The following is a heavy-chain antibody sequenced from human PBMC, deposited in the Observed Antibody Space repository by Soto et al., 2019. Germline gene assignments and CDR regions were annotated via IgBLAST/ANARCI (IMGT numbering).Heavy chain of an antibody. CDR1: GFTFSDHY. V-gene: IGHV3-72*01. J-gene: IGHJ1*01. CDR3: TRVGLPPAKDFQH. Sequence: EVQLVESGGGLVQPGGSLGLSCAASGFTFSDHYIDWVRQAPGKGLEWVGRSRNKANSYTTEYAASVKGRFTISRDDSKNSVYLQMNSLKTEDTAVYYCTRVGLPPAKDFQHWGQGTLVTVSS. CDR2: SRNKANSYTT.